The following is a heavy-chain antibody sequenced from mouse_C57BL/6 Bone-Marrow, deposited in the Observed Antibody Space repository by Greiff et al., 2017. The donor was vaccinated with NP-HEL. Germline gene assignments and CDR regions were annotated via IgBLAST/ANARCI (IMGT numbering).Heavy chain of an antibody. Sequence: VQLQQPGPELVKPGASVKISCKASGYAFSSSWMNWVKQRPGKGLEWIGRIYPGDGDTNYNGKFKGKATLTADKSSSTAYMQLSSLTSEDSAVYFCAREGNCFYFDYWGQGTTLTVSS. V-gene: IGHV1-82*01. CDR3: AREGNCFYFDY. D-gene: IGHD4-1*01. CDR1: GYAFSSSW. CDR2: IYPGDGDT. J-gene: IGHJ2*01.